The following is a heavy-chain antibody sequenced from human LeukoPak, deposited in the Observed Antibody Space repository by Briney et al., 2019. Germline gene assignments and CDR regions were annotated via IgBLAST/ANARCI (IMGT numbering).Heavy chain of an antibody. CDR1: GGSISSSSYY. CDR2: IYYSGST. CDR3: ARHALGLYYYDSSGYYQPYFDY. J-gene: IGHJ4*02. Sequence: SETLSLTCTVSGGSISSSSYYWGWIRQPPGKGLEWIGSIYYSGSTYYNPSLKSRVTISVDTSKNQFSLKLSSVTAADTAVYYCARHALGLYYYDSSGYYQPYFDYWGQGTLVTVSS. V-gene: IGHV4-39*01. D-gene: IGHD3-22*01.